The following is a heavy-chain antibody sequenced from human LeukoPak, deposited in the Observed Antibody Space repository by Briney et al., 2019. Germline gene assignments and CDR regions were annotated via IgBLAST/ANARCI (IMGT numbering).Heavy chain of an antibody. D-gene: IGHD2-8*01. CDR2: ISAYNGNT. CDR1: GYTFTSYG. J-gene: IGHJ4*02. V-gene: IGHV1-18*01. Sequence: ASVKVSCKASGYTFTSYGISWVRQAPGQGLEWMGWISAYNGNTNYAQKLQGRVTMTTDTSTSTAYMELRSLRSDDTAVYYCARITRYCTNGVCYRPFDYWGQGTLVTVSS. CDR3: ARITRYCTNGVCYRPFDY.